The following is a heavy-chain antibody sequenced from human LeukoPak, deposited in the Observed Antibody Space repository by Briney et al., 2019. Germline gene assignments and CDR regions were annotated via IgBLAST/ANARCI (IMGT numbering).Heavy chain of an antibody. D-gene: IGHD3-9*01. CDR1: GFTFSSYG. V-gene: IGHV3-33*01. Sequence: GGSLRLPCAASGFTFSSYGMHWVRQAPGKGLEWVAVIWYDGSNKYYADSVKGRFTISRDNSKNTLYLQMNSLRAEDTAVYYCARGYDILTGYLYYFDYWGQGTLVTVSS. J-gene: IGHJ4*02. CDR3: ARGYDILTGYLYYFDY. CDR2: IWYDGSNK.